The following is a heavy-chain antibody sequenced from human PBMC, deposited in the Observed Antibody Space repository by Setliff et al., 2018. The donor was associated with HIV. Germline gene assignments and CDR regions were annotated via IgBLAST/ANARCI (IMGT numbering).Heavy chain of an antibody. D-gene: IGHD6-19*01. J-gene: IGHJ5*02. Sequence: SETLSLTCTVSGDSITSGHFYWGWIRQAPGKGLEWIGNILDGRVTFFNPSLRGRVTISVDASKNQVSLNLRSVTAADSAVYHCARPHSGRVGGAYFDPWGQGILVTVSS. CDR2: ILDGRVT. CDR1: GDSITSGHFY. V-gene: IGHV4-39*01. CDR3: ARPHSGRVGGAYFDP.